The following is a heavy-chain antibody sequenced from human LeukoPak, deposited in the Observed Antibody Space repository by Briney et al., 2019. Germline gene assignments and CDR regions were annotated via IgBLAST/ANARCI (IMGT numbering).Heavy chain of an antibody. Sequence: GGSLRLSCAASRFSFNSYVMSWVRQAPGKGLECVSGISATGDNTYYADSVKGRFTISRDNSKNTLYLQMNSLRVENTAVYYCAKVSGRIQIWPQPFGDGMDVWGQGTTVTVSS. J-gene: IGHJ6*02. D-gene: IGHD5-18*01. V-gene: IGHV3-23*01. CDR3: AKVSGRIQIWPQPFGDGMDV. CDR1: RFSFNSYV. CDR2: ISATGDNT.